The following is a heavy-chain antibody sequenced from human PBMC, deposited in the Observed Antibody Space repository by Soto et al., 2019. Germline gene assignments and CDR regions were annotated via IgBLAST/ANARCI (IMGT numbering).Heavy chain of an antibody. CDR1: GYTFTSYG. Sequence: ASVKVSCKASGYTFTSYGISWVRQAPGQGLEWMGWISAYNGNTNYAQKLQGRVTMTTDTSTSTAYMELRSLRSDDTAVYYCARDAHDFWSGYLSWLDPWCQGTTVTVS. J-gene: IGHJ5*02. V-gene: IGHV1-18*04. CDR3: ARDAHDFWSGYLSWLDP. CDR2: ISAYNGNT. D-gene: IGHD3-3*01.